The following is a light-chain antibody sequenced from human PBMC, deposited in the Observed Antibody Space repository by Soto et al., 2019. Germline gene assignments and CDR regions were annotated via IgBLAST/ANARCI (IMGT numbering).Light chain of an antibody. CDR1: QSVSSY. CDR2: DAS. Sequence: EIVLTQSPGIMCLSPGERATLSCRASQSVSSYLAWYQQKPGQAPRLLIYDASNRATGIPARFSGSGSGTDFTLTISSLEPEDFAVYYCQQRSNWPTWTFGQGTTGDIK. J-gene: IGKJ1*01. V-gene: IGKV3-11*01. CDR3: QQRSNWPTWT.